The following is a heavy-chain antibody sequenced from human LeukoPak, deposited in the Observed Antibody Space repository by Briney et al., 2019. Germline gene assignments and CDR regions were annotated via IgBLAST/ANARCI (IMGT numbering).Heavy chain of an antibody. CDR1: GGSISSSNW. Sequence: SGTLSLTCAVSGGSISSSNWWSWARQPPGKGLEWIGEIYHSGSTNYNPSLKSRVTISVDKSKNQFSLKLSSVTAADTAVYYCARGLAVAGTPYYFDYWGQGTLVTVSS. CDR2: IYHSGST. V-gene: IGHV4-4*02. J-gene: IGHJ4*02. CDR3: ARGLAVAGTPYYFDY. D-gene: IGHD6-19*01.